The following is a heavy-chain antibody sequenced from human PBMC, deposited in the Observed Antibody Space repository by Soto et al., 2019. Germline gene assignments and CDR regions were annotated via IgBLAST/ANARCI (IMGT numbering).Heavy chain of an antibody. Sequence: QEQLVQSGAEVKKPGASVKVSCQTSGYTFTAYGITWVRQAQGQGLELLGWISPYNGNTKYVDNLQGRVTLTTEISTGTVYMELGGLRPDDTAVYYCARSGWNSPYYSLGLDVWGHGTTVTVSS. D-gene: IGHD6-19*01. CDR2: ISPYNGNT. CDR1: GYTFTAYG. CDR3: ARSGWNSPYYSLGLDV. V-gene: IGHV1-18*01. J-gene: IGHJ6*02.